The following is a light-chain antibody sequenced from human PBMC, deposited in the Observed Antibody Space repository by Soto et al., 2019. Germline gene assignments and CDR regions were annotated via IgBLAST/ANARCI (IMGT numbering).Light chain of an antibody. CDR1: QSISNY. CDR3: QESYSSPRFT. CDR2: AAS. V-gene: IGKV1-39*01. J-gene: IGKJ3*01. Sequence: DIQMTQSPSSLSASVGDRVTITCRARQSISNYLNWYQQKPGEPPKLLIYAASNLQSGVPSRFSGSGAGTDFSLTISSLQPEDIANYYCQESYSSPRFTFGPGTKVDIK.